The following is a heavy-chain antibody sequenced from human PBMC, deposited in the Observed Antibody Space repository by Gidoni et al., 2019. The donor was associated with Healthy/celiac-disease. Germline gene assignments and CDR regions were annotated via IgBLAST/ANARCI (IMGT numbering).Heavy chain of an antibody. CDR1: GFSLSTRGGG. D-gene: IGHD5-18*01. CDR2: IYWDDDK. CDR3: AHSLRGYRYGYEPPFDY. V-gene: IGHV2-5*02. Sequence: QITLKESGPTLVKPTQPLTLTCPFSGFSLSTRGGGVGWIRQPPGKALEWLALIYWDDDKRYSPSLKSRLTITKDTSKNQVVLTMTNMDPVDTATYYCAHSLRGYRYGYEPPFDYWGQGTLVTVSS. J-gene: IGHJ4*02.